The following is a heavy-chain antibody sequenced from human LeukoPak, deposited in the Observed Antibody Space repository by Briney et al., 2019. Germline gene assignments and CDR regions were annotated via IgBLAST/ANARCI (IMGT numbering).Heavy chain of an antibody. V-gene: IGHV3-43*02. CDR1: RFTFDDCG. D-gene: IGHD6-19*01. CDR3: AKDAYSSGWYYFDS. CDR2: ISGDGSST. J-gene: IGHJ4*02. Sequence: GGSLRLSCAASRFTFDDCGMHWVRQVPGKGLEWVSLISGDGSSTYYADSVKGRFTISRDNSKNSLYLQMNSLRTEDTALYYCAKDAYSSGWYYFDSWGQGTLVTVSS.